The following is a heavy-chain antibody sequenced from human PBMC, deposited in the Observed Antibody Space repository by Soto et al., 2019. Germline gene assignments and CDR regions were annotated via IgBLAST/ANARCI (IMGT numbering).Heavy chain of an antibody. V-gene: IGHV1-69*01. CDR1: GALFSSYP. CDR2: IIPVFQTA. D-gene: IGHD3-22*01. Sequence: QEQLVQSGAEVKKPGSSVKVSCKASGALFSSYPISWVRQVPGQGLEWMGGIIPVFQTAYYTQRFQGRVTITADESMNTAYMELSSLRSEDTAIYYCARGGSGYTWFNEFWGQGTLVTVSS. J-gene: IGHJ4*02. CDR3: ARGGSGYTWFNEF.